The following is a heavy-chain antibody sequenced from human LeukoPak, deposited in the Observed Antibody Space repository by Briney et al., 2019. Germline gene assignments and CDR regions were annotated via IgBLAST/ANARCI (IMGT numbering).Heavy chain of an antibody. Sequence: GGSLRLSCAASGFTFSSYSMNWVRQAPGKGLEWVSSISSSSSYIYYADSVKGRFTISRDNAKNSLYLQMNSLRAEDTAVYYCARDSSSGWYSFDYWGQGTLVTVCS. CDR2: ISSSSSYI. V-gene: IGHV3-21*01. D-gene: IGHD6-19*01. CDR3: ARDSSSGWYSFDY. J-gene: IGHJ4*02. CDR1: GFTFSSYS.